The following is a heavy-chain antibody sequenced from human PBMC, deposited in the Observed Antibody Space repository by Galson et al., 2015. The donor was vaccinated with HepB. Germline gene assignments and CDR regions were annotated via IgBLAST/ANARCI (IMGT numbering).Heavy chain of an antibody. CDR1: GGSISSYY. D-gene: IGHD4-17*01. CDR3: ATTHVGDNVRFDY. CDR2: INYSGST. J-gene: IGHJ4*02. Sequence: ETLSLTCTVSGGSISSYYWSWIRQPPGKELEWIGYINYSGSTNYSPSLKSRVTISVDTSKNQFSLKLSSVTAADTAVYYCATTHVGDNVRFDYWGQGTLVTVSS. V-gene: IGHV4-59*08.